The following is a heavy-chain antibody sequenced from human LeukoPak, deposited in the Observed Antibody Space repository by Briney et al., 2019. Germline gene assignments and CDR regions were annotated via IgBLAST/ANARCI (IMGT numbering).Heavy chain of an antibody. CDR2: IKKDGSEK. CDR3: ARHLSGITGYTYGRGIDY. J-gene: IGHJ4*02. V-gene: IGHV3-7*01. D-gene: IGHD5-18*01. CDR1: GFTFSNYW. Sequence: GGSLRLSCAASGFTFSNYWVSWVRQAPGKGLEWVANIKKDGSEKYYVDSVKGRFTISRDNAKTSLYLQMNSLRAEDTAVYYCARHLSGITGYTYGRGIDYWGQGTLVTVSS.